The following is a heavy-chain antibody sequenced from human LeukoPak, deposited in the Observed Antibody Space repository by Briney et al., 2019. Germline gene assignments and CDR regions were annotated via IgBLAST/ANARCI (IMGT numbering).Heavy chain of an antibody. CDR1: GVSFSSYG. CDR3: AKDSGRLGVREVFDV. V-gene: IGHV3-23*01. J-gene: IGHJ3*01. D-gene: IGHD7-27*01. Sequence: GRSLRLSCAASGVSFSSYGMSWVRHAPGKGLEWGSAISSSGDSTYYADSVRGRFTISRENYKHTVYLQMNSLRGEDTAVYHCAKDSGRLGVREVFDVWGQGEMVTVSS. CDR2: ISSSGDST.